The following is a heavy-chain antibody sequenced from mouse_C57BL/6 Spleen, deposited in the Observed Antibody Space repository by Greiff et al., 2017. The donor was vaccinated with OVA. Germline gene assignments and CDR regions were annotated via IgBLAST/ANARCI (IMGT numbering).Heavy chain of an antibody. CDR1: GYSFTGYF. CDR2: INPYNGDT. Sequence: VQLKQSGPELVKPGDSVKISCKASGYSFTGYFMNWVMQSHGKSLEWIGRINPYNGDTFYNQKFKGKATLTVDKSSSTAHMELRSLTSEDSAVYYCARGIYYDYDGNYFDYWGQGTTLTVSS. D-gene: IGHD2-4*01. V-gene: IGHV1-20*01. CDR3: ARGIYYDYDGNYFDY. J-gene: IGHJ2*01.